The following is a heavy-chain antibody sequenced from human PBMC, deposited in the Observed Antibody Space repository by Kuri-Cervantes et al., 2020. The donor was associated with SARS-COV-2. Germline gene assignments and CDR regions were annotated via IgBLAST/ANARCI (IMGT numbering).Heavy chain of an antibody. CDR1: GFTFSSYS. V-gene: IGHV3-48*01. CDR2: ISSSSSTI. D-gene: IGHD2-15*01. J-gene: IGHJ6*02. CDR3: ARDPPSPYCSGGSCRTDV. Sequence: GESLKISCAASGFTFSSYSMNWVRQAPGKGLEWVSYISSSSSTIYYADSVKGRFTISRDNAKNSLYLQMNSLRAEDTAAYYCARDPPSPYCSGGSCRTDVWGQGTTVTVSS.